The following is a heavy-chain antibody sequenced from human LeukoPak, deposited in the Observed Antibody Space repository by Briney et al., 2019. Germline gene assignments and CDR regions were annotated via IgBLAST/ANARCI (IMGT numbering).Heavy chain of an antibody. J-gene: IGHJ4*02. CDR2: ISSSSGTI. CDR1: GFTFSDYY. Sequence: GGSLRLSCAASGFTFSDYYMSWVRQAPGKGLEWVSYISSSSGTIYYTGSVKGRFTISRDNAKNSLSLQMNSLRAEDTAVYYCARDALKGSFDYWGQGTLVTVSS. CDR3: ARDALKGSFDY. V-gene: IGHV3-11*04.